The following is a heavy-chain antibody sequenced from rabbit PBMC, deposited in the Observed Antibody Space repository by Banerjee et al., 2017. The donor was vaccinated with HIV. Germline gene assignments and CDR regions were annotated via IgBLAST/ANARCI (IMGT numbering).Heavy chain of an antibody. J-gene: IGHJ3*01. D-gene: IGHD8-1*01. V-gene: IGHV1S45*01. CDR2: IATSSGST. CDR1: GFTFSNYW. Sequence: EESGGGLVQPEGSLTLTCTASGFTFSNYWISWVRQAPGKGLEWIACIATSSGSTWYTNWAKGRFTISKTSSTTVTLQLTSLTAADTATYFCARYVGSTYPMWGQGTLVTVS. CDR3: ARYVGSTYPM.